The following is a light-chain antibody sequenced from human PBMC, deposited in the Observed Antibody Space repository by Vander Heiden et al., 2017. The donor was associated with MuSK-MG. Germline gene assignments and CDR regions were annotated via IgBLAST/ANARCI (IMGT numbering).Light chain of an antibody. J-gene: IGKJ3*01. V-gene: IGKV3-11*01. CDR3: QQRNSWPHT. CDR1: QSVGRY. CDR2: DAS. Sequence: EIMLTQSPATLALSPGERATLSCRASQSVGRYLGWYQQKPVQAPRLLIFDASNSATGIPARSSGSGSGTDFTLSISSLEPEDFVVYYCQQRNSWPHTFGHGTKVEI.